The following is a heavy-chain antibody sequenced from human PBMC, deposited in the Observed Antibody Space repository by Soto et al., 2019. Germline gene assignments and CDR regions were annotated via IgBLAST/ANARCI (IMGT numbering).Heavy chain of an antibody. J-gene: IGHJ4*02. CDR2: IAPGNGNT. CDR3: AKGSRMWTPDY. CDR1: GYTFTDSA. Sequence: QVQLVQSGAEVKKHGASVKVFCKASGYTFTDSAIHWVRQAPGEGLQWMGWIAPGNGNTKYSQNFQGRVTITRDTSATTAYIELSSLRSEDTAMYYCAKGSRMWTPDYLGQGTLVTVSS. V-gene: IGHV1-3*01. D-gene: IGHD2-21*01.